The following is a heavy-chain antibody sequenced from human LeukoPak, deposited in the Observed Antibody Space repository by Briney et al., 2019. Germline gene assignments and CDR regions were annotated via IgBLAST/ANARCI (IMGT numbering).Heavy chain of an antibody. CDR3: ARDRTRHYYGSGSYWNY. Sequence: TGGSLRLSCAASGFTFDDYGMSWVRQAPGKGLEWVSGINWNGGSTGYVDSVKGRFTISRDNAKNSLYLQMNSLRAEDTALYYWARDRTRHYYGSGSYWNYWGQGTLVTVSS. CDR2: INWNGGST. CDR1: GFTFDDYG. J-gene: IGHJ4*02. V-gene: IGHV3-20*04. D-gene: IGHD3-10*01.